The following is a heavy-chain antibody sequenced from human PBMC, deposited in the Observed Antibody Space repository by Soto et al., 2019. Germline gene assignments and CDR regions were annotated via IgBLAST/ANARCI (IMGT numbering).Heavy chain of an antibody. CDR1: GGTFSSYA. J-gene: IGHJ5*02. CDR3: ARYLPVPSSNWFDP. CDR2: IIPIFGTA. Sequence: SVKVSCKASGGTFSSYAISWVRQAPGQGLEWMGGIIPIFGTANYAQKFQGRVTITADESTSTAYMELSSLRSEDTAVYYCARYLPVPSSNWFDPRGQGTLVTVSS. V-gene: IGHV1-69*13. D-gene: IGHD2-2*01.